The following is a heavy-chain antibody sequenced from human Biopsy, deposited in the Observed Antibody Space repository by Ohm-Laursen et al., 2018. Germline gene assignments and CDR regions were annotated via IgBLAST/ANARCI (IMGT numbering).Heavy chain of an antibody. V-gene: IGHV4-59*08. CDR1: GGSISSYY. J-gene: IGHJ4*02. CDR2: VYYSGST. CDR3: ARSRNDLGGMYFDS. Sequence: SETLSLTCTVSGGSISSYYWTWIRQPPVKGLEWIGDVYYSGSTNRNPSLKSRVTILVDTSKNQFSLKLNSVTAADTAVYYCARSRNDLGGMYFDSWGQGSLVTVSS.